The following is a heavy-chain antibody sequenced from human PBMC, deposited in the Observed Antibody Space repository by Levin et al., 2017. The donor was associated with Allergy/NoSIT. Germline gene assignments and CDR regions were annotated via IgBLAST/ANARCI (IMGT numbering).Heavy chain of an antibody. D-gene: IGHD3-16*01. V-gene: IGHV4-39*01. Sequence: TLSLTCTVSGGSISSSSYYWGWIRRPPGKGLEWIGNIYYTGTTYYNPSLKSRVTISVDTSKNQFSLRLSSVTAADTAVYYCARWQPAYSDYWGQGTLVSVSS. CDR1: GGSISSSSYY. CDR2: IYYTGTT. CDR3: ARWQPAYSDY. J-gene: IGHJ4*02.